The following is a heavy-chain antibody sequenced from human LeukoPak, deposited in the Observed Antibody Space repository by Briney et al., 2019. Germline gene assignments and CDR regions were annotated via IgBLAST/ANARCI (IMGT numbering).Heavy chain of an antibody. J-gene: IGHJ5*02. CDR3: ARDIYPRRFDP. Sequence: SETLSLTCAVSGGSISSSNWWSWVRQPPGKGLEWIGEIYHSGSTNYNPSLKSRVTISVDKPKNQFSLKLSSVTAADTAVYYCARDIYPRRFDPWGQGTLVTVSS. CDR1: GGSISSSNW. D-gene: IGHD3-9*01. CDR2: IYHSGST. V-gene: IGHV4-4*02.